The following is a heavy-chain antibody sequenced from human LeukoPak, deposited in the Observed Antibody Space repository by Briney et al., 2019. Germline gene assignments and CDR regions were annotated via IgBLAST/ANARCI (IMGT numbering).Heavy chain of an antibody. V-gene: IGHV3-23*01. Sequence: PGRSLRLSCAASGFTFSSYAMSWVRQAPGKGLGWVSAISGSGGSTYYADSVKGRFTISRDNSKNTLYLQMNSLRAEDTAVYYCASTGYSSGWRFDYWGQGTLVTVSS. CDR1: GFTFSSYA. CDR2: ISGSGGST. CDR3: ASTGYSSGWRFDY. J-gene: IGHJ4*02. D-gene: IGHD6-19*01.